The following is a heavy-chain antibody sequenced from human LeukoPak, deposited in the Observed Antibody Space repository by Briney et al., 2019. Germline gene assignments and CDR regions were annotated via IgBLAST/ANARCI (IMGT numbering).Heavy chain of an antibody. J-gene: IGHJ4*02. CDR3: ARARIGYCSSATCYGGFYFDY. CDR1: GDSISWDSYY. V-gene: IGHV4-61*02. CDR2: IYSSGST. Sequence: SETLSLTCTVSGDSISWDSYYWSWIRQPAGKGLEWIGRIYSSGSTNYNPSLKSRVTISVDTSKNQFSLKLSSVTAADTALYYCARARIGYCSSATCYGGFYFDYWGQGTLVTVSS. D-gene: IGHD2-2*01.